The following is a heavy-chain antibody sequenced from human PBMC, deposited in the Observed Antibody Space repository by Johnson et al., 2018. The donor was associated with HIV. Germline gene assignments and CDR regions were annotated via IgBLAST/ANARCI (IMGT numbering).Heavy chain of an antibody. CDR1: GFTFINYW. J-gene: IGHJ3*02. CDR2: MNADGKST. CDR3: ARQAAAGAFDI. D-gene: IGHD6-13*01. Sequence: VKLVESGGGLVQPGGSLRLSCAASGFTFINYWMHWVRQAPGKGLVWVSRMNADGKSTTYADSVKGRFTISRDNAKNTRHLQMNSLRAEDTAVYYCARQAAAGAFDIWGQGTMVTVSS. V-gene: IGHV3-74*02.